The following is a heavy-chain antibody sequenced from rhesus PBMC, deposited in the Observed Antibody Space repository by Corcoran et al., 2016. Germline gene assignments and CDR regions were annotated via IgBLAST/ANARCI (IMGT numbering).Heavy chain of an antibody. CDR2: ISYSGST. Sequence: QLQLQESGPGLVKPSETLFLTCAVSGYSISSGYGWSWIRHPPGKGLEWIGYISYSGSTSYNPSLNSRVTISRDTSKNQFARKLSSVTTADTAVYYCARRAAAFDYWGQGVLVTVSS. CDR3: ARRAAAFDY. V-gene: IGHV4-122*02. D-gene: IGHD6-43*01. CDR1: GYSISSGYG. J-gene: IGHJ4*01.